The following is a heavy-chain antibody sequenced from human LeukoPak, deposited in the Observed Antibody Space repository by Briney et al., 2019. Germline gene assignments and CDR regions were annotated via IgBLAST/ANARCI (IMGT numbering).Heavy chain of an antibody. CDR1: GGSISSGGHY. CDR2: IYHSGSA. V-gene: IGHV4-30-2*01. D-gene: IGHD6-25*01. J-gene: IGHJ6*03. Sequence: SQTLSLTCTVSGGSISSGGHYWSWIRQPPGKGLEWLGYIYHSGSAYYNPSLKSRVTISVDKSKNQFPLKLNSVTAADTAVYYCARVAGGYNYYYYYMDVWGKGTTVTVSS. CDR3: ARVAGGYNYYYYYMDV.